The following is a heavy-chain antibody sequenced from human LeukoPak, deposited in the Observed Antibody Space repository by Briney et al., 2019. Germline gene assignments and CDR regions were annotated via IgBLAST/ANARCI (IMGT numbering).Heavy chain of an antibody. CDR3: ARGDQALGSGGLIVNNYFDR. J-gene: IGHJ5*02. Sequence: SVKVSCKASGDIFAKYSISWLRQAPGQGLEWMGRILPIVETTNYARKFQDRVTITADKSTSTAYMELTNLRSGDTAMYYCARGDQALGSGGLIVNNYFDRWGQGTLVTVSS. CDR1: GDIFAKYS. D-gene: IGHD3-16*01. CDR2: ILPIVETT. V-gene: IGHV1-69*08.